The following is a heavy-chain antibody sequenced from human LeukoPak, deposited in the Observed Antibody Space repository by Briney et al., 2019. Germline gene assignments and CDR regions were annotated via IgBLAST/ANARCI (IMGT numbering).Heavy chain of an antibody. J-gene: IGHJ4*02. CDR2: IYSSGST. CDR3: ARGGKATVVTM. Sequence: SETLSLTCTVSGGSINSYYWSWIRPPAGKGLEWIGRIYSSGSTNYNPSLKSRVSMSVDTSKNQFSLKLTSVTAADTAVYYCARGGKATVVTMWGQGILVTVSS. CDR1: GGSINSYY. D-gene: IGHD4-23*01. V-gene: IGHV4-4*07.